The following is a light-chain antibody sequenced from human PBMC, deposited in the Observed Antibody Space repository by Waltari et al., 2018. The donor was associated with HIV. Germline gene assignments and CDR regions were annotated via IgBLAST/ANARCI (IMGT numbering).Light chain of an antibody. CDR3: QHRTTWPPT. Sequence: EIVLTQSPPILSVSLGETATLSCRASQSVQEFLAWYQRRPGQAPRLVVYDASKRSAGVPARFSGSGFGTDFTLTISGREPEDVALYYCQHRTTWPPTFGGGTRVEIE. V-gene: IGKV3-11*01. CDR1: QSVQEF. CDR2: DAS. J-gene: IGKJ4*01.